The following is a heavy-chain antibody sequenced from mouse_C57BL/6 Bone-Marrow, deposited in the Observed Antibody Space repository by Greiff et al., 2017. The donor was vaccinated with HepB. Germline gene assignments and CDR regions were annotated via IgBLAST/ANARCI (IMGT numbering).Heavy chain of an antibody. Sequence: EVKLMESGGGLVKPGGSLKLSCAASGFTFSSYTMSWVRQTPEKRLEWVATISGGGGNTYYPDSVKGRITISRDNAKNTLYLQMSSLRSEDTALYYCARQGRITTVVAHYYAMDYWGQGTSVTVSS. CDR2: ISGGGGNT. V-gene: IGHV5-9*01. J-gene: IGHJ4*01. D-gene: IGHD1-1*01. CDR1: GFTFSSYT. CDR3: ARQGRITTVVAHYYAMDY.